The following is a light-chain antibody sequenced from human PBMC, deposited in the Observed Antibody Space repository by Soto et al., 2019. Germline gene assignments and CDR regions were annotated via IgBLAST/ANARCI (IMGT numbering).Light chain of an antibody. Sequence: EMVMKQSASTLSVSPGERATLSSRASQSVSSNLAWYQQKPGQAPRLLIYGASTRATGIPARFSGSGSGTEFTLTISSLQSEDFAVYYCQQYNKWPPITFGQGTRLEIK. CDR2: GAS. V-gene: IGKV3-15*01. CDR3: QQYNKWPPIT. J-gene: IGKJ5*01. CDR1: QSVSSN.